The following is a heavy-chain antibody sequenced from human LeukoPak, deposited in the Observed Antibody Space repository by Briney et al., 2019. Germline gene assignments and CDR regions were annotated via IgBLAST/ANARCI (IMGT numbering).Heavy chain of an antibody. V-gene: IGHV3-30*02. CDR1: GFTFSSYG. D-gene: IGHD3-9*01. Sequence: PGGSLRLSCAASGFTFSSYGMHWVRQAPGKGLEWVAFIRYDGSNKYYADSVKGRFTISRDNSKNTLYLQMNSLRAEDTAVYYRAKENLPVLWDDILTGYFSDWGQGTLVTVSS. J-gene: IGHJ4*02. CDR3: AKENLPVLWDDILTGYFSD. CDR2: IRYDGSNK.